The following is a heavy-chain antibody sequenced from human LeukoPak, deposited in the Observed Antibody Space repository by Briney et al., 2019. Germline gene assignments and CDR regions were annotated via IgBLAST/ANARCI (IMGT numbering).Heavy chain of an antibody. J-gene: IGHJ4*02. CDR3: ARGGYDFWSGYSPLVVDY. CDR2: INPNSGGT. D-gene: IGHD3-3*01. Sequence: ASVTVSFKASGYTFTVYYMHWVRQAPGQGREWMGWINPNSGGTNYAQKFQGRVTMTRDTSISTAYMELSRLRSDDTAVYYCARGGYDFWSGYSPLVVDYWGQGTLVTVSS. CDR1: GYTFTVYY. V-gene: IGHV1-2*02.